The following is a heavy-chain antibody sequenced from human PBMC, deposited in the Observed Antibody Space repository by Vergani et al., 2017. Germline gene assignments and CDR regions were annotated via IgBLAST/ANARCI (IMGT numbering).Heavy chain of an antibody. J-gene: IGHJ6*03. CDR2: IWYDGSNK. CDR1: GFTFSSYG. Sequence: QVQLVESVGGVVQPGRSLRLSCAASGFTFSSYGMHWVRQAPGKGLEWVAVIWYDGSNKYYADSVKGRFTISRDNSKNTLYLQMNSLRAEDTAVYYCARDRSDSSGYYYYYYYMDVWGKGTTVTVSS. D-gene: IGHD3-22*01. CDR3: ARDRSDSSGYYYYYYYMDV. V-gene: IGHV3-33*01.